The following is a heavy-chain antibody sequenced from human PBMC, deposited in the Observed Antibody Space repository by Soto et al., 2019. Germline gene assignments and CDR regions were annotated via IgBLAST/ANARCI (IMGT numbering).Heavy chain of an antibody. CDR2: IIPIFGTA. D-gene: IGHD1-26*01. V-gene: IGHV1-69*13. CDR1: GGTFSSYA. J-gene: IGHJ6*02. CDR3: ASQVGATPDYYYYGMDV. Sequence: SVKVSCKASGGTFSSYAISWVRQAPGQGLEWMGGIIPIFGTANYAQKFQGRVTITADESTSTAYMELSSLRSEDTAVYYCASQVGATPDYYYYGMDVWGQGTTVTVSS.